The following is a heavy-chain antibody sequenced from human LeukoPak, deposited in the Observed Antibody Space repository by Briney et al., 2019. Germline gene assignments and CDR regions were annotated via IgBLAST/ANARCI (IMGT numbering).Heavy chain of an antibody. Sequence: GGSLRLSCAASGFTFSSYSMNWVRQAPGKGLEWVSSISSSSSYIYYADSVKGRFTISRDNAKNSLYLQMNSLRAEDTAVYYCARDNGSGSYRLYYFDYWGQGTLVTVSS. CDR3: ARDNGSGSYRLYYFDY. V-gene: IGHV3-21*01. D-gene: IGHD3-10*01. CDR1: GFTFSSYS. J-gene: IGHJ4*02. CDR2: ISSSSSYI.